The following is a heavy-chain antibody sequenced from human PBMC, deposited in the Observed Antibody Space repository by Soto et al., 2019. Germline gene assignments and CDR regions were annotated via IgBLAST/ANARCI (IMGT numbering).Heavy chain of an antibody. Sequence: PSETLSLTCTVSGGPISSSSYYWSWIRQHPGKGLERIGYINYSGSTYYDPSLRSRMTISVDTSKNQFSLKLSSVTAADTAVYYCARETYGDYVGYFDPWGQG. V-gene: IGHV4-31*03. D-gene: IGHD4-17*01. CDR2: INYSGST. CDR1: GGPISSSSYY. J-gene: IGHJ5*02. CDR3: ARETYGDYVGYFDP.